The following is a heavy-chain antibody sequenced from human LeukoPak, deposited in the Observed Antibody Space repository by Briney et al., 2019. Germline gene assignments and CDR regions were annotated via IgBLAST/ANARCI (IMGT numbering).Heavy chain of an antibody. Sequence: ASVKVSCKASAYTFTGYYIHWVRQAPGQGLEWMGWINPNSGSTKYAQRFQGRVTMTRDTSISTAYMELSRLTSDDTAVYYCARWPVTRDDAFDIWGQGTMVTVSS. J-gene: IGHJ3*02. V-gene: IGHV1-2*02. CDR2: INPNSGST. D-gene: IGHD4-11*01. CDR1: AYTFTGYY. CDR3: ARWPVTRDDAFDI.